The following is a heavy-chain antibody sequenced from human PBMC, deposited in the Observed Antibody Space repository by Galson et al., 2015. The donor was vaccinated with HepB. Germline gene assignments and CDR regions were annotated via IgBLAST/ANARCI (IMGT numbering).Heavy chain of an antibody. D-gene: IGHD5-24*01. CDR3: ARGHNYGGGYFDL. V-gene: IGHV4-34*01. CDR2: IDHSGST. Sequence: ETLSLTCTVYGGSFSIYYWSWIRQPPGKGLERIGEIDHSGSTNYNPSLKSRVTISVDTSKHQFSLKLSSVTAADTAVYYCARGHNYGGGYFDLWGRGTLVTVSS. CDR1: GGSFSIYY. J-gene: IGHJ2*01.